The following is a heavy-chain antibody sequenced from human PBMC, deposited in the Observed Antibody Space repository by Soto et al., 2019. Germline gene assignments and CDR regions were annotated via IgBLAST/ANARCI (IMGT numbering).Heavy chain of an antibody. J-gene: IGHJ4*02. Sequence: SETLSLTCAVYGGSFSGYYWTWIRQPPGTGLEWIGEINHSGSTNYNPSLKSRVTISVDTSKNRFSLKLDSVTAADTAVYYCARSTSTIFGVITLFFDYWGQGTLVTVSS. CDR2: INHSGST. D-gene: IGHD3-3*01. CDR1: GGSFSGYY. CDR3: ARSTSTIFGVITLFFDY. V-gene: IGHV4-34*01.